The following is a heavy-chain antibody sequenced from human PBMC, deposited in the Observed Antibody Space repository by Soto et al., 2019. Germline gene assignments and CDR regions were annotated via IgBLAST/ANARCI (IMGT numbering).Heavy chain of an antibody. Sequence: NLSHTYSISDGSFNSGDYYWSWIRQPPGKGLEWIGYIYYSGSTYYNPPLRSRVTISIDTSKNHFFLNLSSVTAADTAVYYCARIGLTTALLWGQG. D-gene: IGHD4-17*01. J-gene: IGHJ1*01. V-gene: IGHV4-30-4*01. CDR2: IYYSGST. CDR1: DGSFNSGDYY. CDR3: ARIGLTTALL.